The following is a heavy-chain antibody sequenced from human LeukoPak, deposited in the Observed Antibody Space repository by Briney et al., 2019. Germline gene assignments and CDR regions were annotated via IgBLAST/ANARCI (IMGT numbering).Heavy chain of an antibody. Sequence: NPGGPLSFSVPPSGFPLGVLAMTWSPRAQGRGRGGGGFIRSKAYGGTTEYAASVKGRFTISRDDSKSIAYLQMNSLKTEDTAVYYCTRTWVAALRYFQHWGQGTLVTVSS. CDR3: TRTWVAALRYFQH. CDR2: IRSKAYGGTT. J-gene: IGHJ1*01. V-gene: IGHV3-49*05. D-gene: IGHD6-6*01. CDR1: GFPLGVLA.